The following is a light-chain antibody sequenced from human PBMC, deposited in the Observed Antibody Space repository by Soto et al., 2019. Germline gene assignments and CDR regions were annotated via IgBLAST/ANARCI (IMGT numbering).Light chain of an antibody. V-gene: IGLV1-51*01. CDR3: GTWDSSLRVVV. CDR2: DND. J-gene: IGLJ2*01. Sequence: QSVLTQPPSVSAAPGQKVTISFSGGRSDIGNNFVSWYQQLPGTAPRFVIYDNDKRPSGIPDRFSGSKSGTSATLAITGLQTGDEADYYCGTWDSSLRVVVFGGGTKLTVL. CDR1: RSDIGNNF.